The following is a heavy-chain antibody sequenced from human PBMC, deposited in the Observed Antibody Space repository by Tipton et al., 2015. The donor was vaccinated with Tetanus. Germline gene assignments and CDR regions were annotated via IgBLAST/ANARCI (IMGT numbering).Heavy chain of an antibody. J-gene: IGHJ4*02. CDR3: ARGEYSSSLMFFDY. D-gene: IGHD6-13*01. Sequence: SLRLSCAASGFTVSSNYMSWVRQAPGKGLEWVSVIYSGGSTYYADSVKGRFTISRDNSKNTLYLQMNSLRAEDTAVYYCARGEYSSSLMFFDYWGQGTLVTVSS. CDR1: GFTVSSNY. V-gene: IGHV3-53*01. CDR2: IYSGGST.